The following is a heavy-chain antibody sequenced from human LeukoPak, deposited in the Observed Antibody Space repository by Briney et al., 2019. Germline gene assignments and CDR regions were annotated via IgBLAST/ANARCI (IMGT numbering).Heavy chain of an antibody. J-gene: IGHJ4*02. D-gene: IGHD5-24*01. V-gene: IGHV1-46*01. CDR1: GYTFTSYY. CDR3: ARAQRWLQPFDY. CDR2: INPSGGST. Sequence: GASVKVSCKASGYTFTSYYMHWVRQAPGQGLKWMGIINPSGGSTSYAQKFQGRVTMTRDTSTSTVYMELSSLRSEDTAVYYCARAQRWLQPFDYWGQGTLVTVSS.